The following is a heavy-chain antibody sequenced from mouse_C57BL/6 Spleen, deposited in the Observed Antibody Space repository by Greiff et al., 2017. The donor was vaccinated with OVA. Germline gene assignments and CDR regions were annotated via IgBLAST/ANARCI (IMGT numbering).Heavy chain of an antibody. Sequence: VQLQQSGAELVMPGASVKLSCKASGYTFTSYWMHWVKQRPGQGLEWIGEIDPSDSYTNYNQKFKGKATLTVDKSSSTAYMQLISLTSDDSAVYYCASIYYYSSWYFDVWGTGTTVTVSS. J-gene: IGHJ1*03. D-gene: IGHD1-1*01. CDR2: IDPSDSYT. CDR3: ASIYYYSSWYFDV. V-gene: IGHV1-69*01. CDR1: GYTFTSYW.